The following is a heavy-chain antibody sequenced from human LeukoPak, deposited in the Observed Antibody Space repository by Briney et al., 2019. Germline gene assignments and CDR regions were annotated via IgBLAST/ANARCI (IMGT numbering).Heavy chain of an antibody. CDR1: GYTFTGYY. CDR2: INPNSGGT. D-gene: IGHD3-10*01. J-gene: IGHJ3*02. CDR3: ARDSHGSGSPFDI. V-gene: IGHV1-2*02. Sequence: ASVKVSCKASGYTFTGYYMHWVRQAPGQGLEWMGWINPNSGGTNYAQKFQGRVTMTRDTSISTAYMELSRLRSEDTAVYYCARDSHGSGSPFDIWGQGTMVTVSS.